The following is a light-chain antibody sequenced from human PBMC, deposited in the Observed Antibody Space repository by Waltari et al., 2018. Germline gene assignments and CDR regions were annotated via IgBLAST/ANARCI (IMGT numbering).Light chain of an antibody. J-gene: IGKJ4*01. CDR1: QNVNNF. V-gene: IGKV3-11*01. CDR2: DAS. Sequence: EIVLTQSPATLSLSLGERATLSCRASQNVNNFLNWYQQKPGQAPRLLIYDASNRPTGVPDRFSGSGSGTDFTLTISRLDPEDFGVYYCQQRSDWLTFGGGTKVEI. CDR3: QQRSDWLT.